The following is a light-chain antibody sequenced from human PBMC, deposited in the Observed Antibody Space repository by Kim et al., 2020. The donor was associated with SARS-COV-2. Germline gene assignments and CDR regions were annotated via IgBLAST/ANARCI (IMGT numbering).Light chain of an antibody. CDR1: SSNIGTNF. CDR3: AAWDDSLSGLV. Sequence: GQGVTIVCAGSSSNIGTNFVYWYQQLPGTAPKLLIYSNNQRPSGVPERFSASKSGTSASLAISGLRSEDEAAYHCAAWDDSLSGLVFGGGTQLTVL. J-gene: IGLJ2*01. CDR2: SNN. V-gene: IGLV1-47*02.